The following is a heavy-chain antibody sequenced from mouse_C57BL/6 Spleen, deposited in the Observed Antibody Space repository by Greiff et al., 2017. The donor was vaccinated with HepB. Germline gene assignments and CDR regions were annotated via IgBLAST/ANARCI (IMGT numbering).Heavy chain of an antibody. J-gene: IGHJ1*03. V-gene: IGHV5-17*01. D-gene: IGHD2-3*01. CDR3: ARRAMMINGWYFDV. Sequence: EVKLVESGGGLVKPGGSLKLSCAASGFTFSDYGMHWVRQAPEKGLEWVAYISSGSSTIYYADTVKGRFTISRDNAKNTLFLQMTSLRSEDTAMYYCARRAMMINGWYFDVWGTGTTVTVSS. CDR2: ISSGSSTI. CDR1: GFTFSDYG.